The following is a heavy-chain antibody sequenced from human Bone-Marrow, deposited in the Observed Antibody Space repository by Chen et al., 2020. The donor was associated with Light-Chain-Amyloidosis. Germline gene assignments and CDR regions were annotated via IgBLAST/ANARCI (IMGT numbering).Heavy chain of an antibody. CDR2: ISGSGGSR. V-gene: IGHV3-23*01. CDR3: AKDISYDDILPGYPADAFDI. CDR1: GFPFSSYA. J-gene: IGHJ3*02. D-gene: IGHD3-9*01. Sequence: GGSLRLSCAASGFPFSSYAMGWVRQAPGKGLEWVSTISGSGGSRYYGDSVKGRLTISRDNSKNALFLQMNSLRAEDTAVYYCAKDISYDDILPGYPADAFDIWGQGTMVTVSS.